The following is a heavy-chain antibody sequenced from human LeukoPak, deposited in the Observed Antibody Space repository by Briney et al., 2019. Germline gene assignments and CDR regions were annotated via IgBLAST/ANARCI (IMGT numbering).Heavy chain of an antibody. Sequence: ASVKVSCKAPGYTFSSDGITWVRQAPGQGLEWMGWISLYDVNTNYAQKFQGRVTITRDTSASTAYMELSSLRSEDTAVYYCARGIGSGWYDYWGQGTLVTVSS. J-gene: IGHJ4*02. CDR3: ARGIGSGWYDY. CDR1: GYTFSSDG. V-gene: IGHV1-18*01. D-gene: IGHD6-19*01. CDR2: ISLYDVNT.